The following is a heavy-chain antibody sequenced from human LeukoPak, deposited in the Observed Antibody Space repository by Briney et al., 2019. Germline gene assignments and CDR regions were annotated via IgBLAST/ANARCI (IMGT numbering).Heavy chain of an antibody. Sequence: GGSLRLSCEASGITFTSHWMTWVRQAPGRGLEWVANIKNDGSLRNYLDSVKGRFTISRDNAKHSLYLQMNSLRAEDTAVYYCARDQDYHISDSWYDAFDVWGRGTMVTVSP. J-gene: IGHJ3*01. V-gene: IGHV3-7*01. CDR1: GITFTSHW. D-gene: IGHD3-22*01. CDR3: ARDQDYHISDSWYDAFDV. CDR2: IKNDGSLR.